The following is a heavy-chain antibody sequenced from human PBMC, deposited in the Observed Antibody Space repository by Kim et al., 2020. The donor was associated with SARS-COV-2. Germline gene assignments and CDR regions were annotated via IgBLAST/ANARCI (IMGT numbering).Heavy chain of an antibody. D-gene: IGHD1-1*01. CDR3: ARRLLERGSGVDP. CDR2: FYNSGGT. V-gene: IGHV4-39*01. CDR1: GGSITSSTYY. Sequence: SETLSLTCTVSGGSITSSTYYWVWIRQPPGEGLEWIGSFYNSGGTYYNPSLKSRAIISVDTSKNQFSLKLNSVTAADTALYYCARRLLERGSGVDPWGQG. J-gene: IGHJ5*02.